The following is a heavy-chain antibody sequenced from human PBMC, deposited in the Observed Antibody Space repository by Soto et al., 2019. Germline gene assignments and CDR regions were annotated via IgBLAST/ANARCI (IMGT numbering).Heavy chain of an antibody. J-gene: IGHJ5*02. CDR2: TYYSGST. V-gene: IGHV4-30-4*01. CDR3: ARGFMITFGWNWFDP. Sequence: QVQLQESGPGLVKPSQTLSLTCTVSGGSISSGDYYWSWIRQPPGKGLEWIGYTYYSGSTYYNPSLKSRVNISVNTSKNQFSVKLSSVTAADTAVYYCARGFMITFGWNWFDPWGQGTLVTVSS. CDR1: GGSISSGDYY. D-gene: IGHD3-16*01.